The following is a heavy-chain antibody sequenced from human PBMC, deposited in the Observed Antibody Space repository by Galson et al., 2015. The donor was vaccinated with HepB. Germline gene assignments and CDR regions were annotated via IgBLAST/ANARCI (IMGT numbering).Heavy chain of an antibody. CDR1: GFTFSSYG. J-gene: IGHJ4*02. V-gene: IGHV3-30*02. CDR3: AKENGLYGGNSFDY. CDR2: IRYDGSNK. D-gene: IGHD4-23*01. Sequence: SLRLSCAASGFTFSSYGMHWVRQAPGKGLEWVAFIRYDGSNKYYADSVKGRFTISRDNSKNTLYLQMNSLRAEDTAVYYRAKENGLYGGNSFDYWGQGTLVTVSS.